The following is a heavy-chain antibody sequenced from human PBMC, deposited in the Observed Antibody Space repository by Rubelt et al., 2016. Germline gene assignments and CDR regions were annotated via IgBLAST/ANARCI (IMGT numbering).Heavy chain of an antibody. V-gene: IGHV4-39*07. D-gene: IGHD3-3*01. J-gene: IGHJ6*02. CDR1: GGSISSTIYY. CDR2: IYYSGGT. CDR3: ARATDFWSACMDV. Sequence: QLQPQESGPGLVKPSETLSLTCTVSGGSISSTIYYWGWIRQPPGKGLEWIANIYYSGGTYSNASLTSRVSTSVDASKNQFSLKLSSLTAADTAVYYCARATDFWSACMDVWGPGTTVTVSS.